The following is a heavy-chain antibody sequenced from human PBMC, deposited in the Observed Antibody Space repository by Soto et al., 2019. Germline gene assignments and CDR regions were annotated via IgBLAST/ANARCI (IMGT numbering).Heavy chain of an antibody. CDR1: GFTFSSYA. CDR2: ISGSGGST. D-gene: IGHD6-13*01. V-gene: IGHV3-23*01. CDR3: AKDLGYSSSWYGYPWFDP. Sequence: GGSLRLSCAASGFTFSSYAMSWVRQAPGKGLEWVTAISGSGGSTYYADTVKGRFTISRDNSKNTLYLQMNSLRAEDTAVYYCAKDLGYSSSWYGYPWFDPWGQGT. J-gene: IGHJ5*02.